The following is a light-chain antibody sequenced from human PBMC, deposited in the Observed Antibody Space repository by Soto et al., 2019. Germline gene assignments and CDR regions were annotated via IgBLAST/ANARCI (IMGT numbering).Light chain of an antibody. CDR2: DAS. J-gene: IGKJ3*01. V-gene: IGKV3-11*01. CDR1: QSVSSY. CDR3: QQRSHST. Sequence: EIVLTQSPATLSLSPGERATLSCRASQSVSSYLAWYQQKLGQAPRLLIYDASNRATGIPARFSGSGSGTDFTLTISSLEPEDFAVNYCQQRSHSTFRPKTEVDIK.